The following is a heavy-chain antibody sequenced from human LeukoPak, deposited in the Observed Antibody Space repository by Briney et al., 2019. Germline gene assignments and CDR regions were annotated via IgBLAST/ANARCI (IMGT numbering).Heavy chain of an antibody. J-gene: IGHJ5*02. Sequence: GGSLRLSCAGSGLTLSNYWMHWVRQAPGKGLVWVSRINSDGINTSYADSVKGRFTISRDNAKNTLNLQMNSLRAEDTAVYYCARDLGQYYDTSDNWFDPWGQGTLVTVSS. CDR2: INSDGINT. CDR3: ARDLGQYYDTSDNWFDP. V-gene: IGHV3-74*01. CDR1: GLTLSNYW. D-gene: IGHD3-22*01.